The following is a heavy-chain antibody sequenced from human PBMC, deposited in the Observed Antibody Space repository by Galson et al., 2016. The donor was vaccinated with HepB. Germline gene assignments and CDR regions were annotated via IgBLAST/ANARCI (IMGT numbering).Heavy chain of an antibody. CDR2: IVVGNGNT. Sequence: SVKVSCKASGFIFSNSAVQWVRQTRGQRLEWIGWIVVGNGNTHYAQRFQERITITRDMSTSTAYMELSSLRSEDTAVYYCAAGRGATADYWGQGTLVTVSS. CDR3: AAGRGATADY. V-gene: IGHV1-58*01. D-gene: IGHD5-12*01. J-gene: IGHJ4*02. CDR1: GFIFSNSA.